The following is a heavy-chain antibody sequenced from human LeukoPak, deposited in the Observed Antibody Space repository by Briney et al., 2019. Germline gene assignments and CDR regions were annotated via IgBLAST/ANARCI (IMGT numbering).Heavy chain of an antibody. CDR1: GGSISSSNW. D-gene: IGHD3-22*01. CDR2: IYHSGSN. Sequence: SGTLSLTCAVSGGSISSSNWWSWVRQPPGKGLEWIGEIYHSGSNNYSPSLNSRVTISLDKSNNQFSLKLSSVTAADTAVYYCARGMYYYDSSGPYFDYWGQGILVTVSS. CDR3: ARGMYYYDSSGPYFDY. J-gene: IGHJ4*02. V-gene: IGHV4-4*02.